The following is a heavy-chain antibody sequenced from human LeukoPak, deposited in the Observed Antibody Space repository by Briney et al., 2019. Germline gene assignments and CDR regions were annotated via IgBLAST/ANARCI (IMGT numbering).Heavy chain of an antibody. V-gene: IGHV3-30*18. D-gene: IGHD1-7*01. Sequence: GGSLRLSCAASGFTFSSHGMHWVRQAPGKGLEWVAVISYDGSNKYYADSVKGRFTISRDNSKNTLYPQMNSLRAEDTAVYYCAKDRALANWNYRGFDYWGQGTLVTVSS. J-gene: IGHJ4*02. CDR2: ISYDGSNK. CDR1: GFTFSSHG. CDR3: AKDRALANWNYRGFDY.